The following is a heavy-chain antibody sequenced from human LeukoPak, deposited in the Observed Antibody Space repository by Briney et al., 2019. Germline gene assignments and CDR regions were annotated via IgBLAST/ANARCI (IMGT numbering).Heavy chain of an antibody. D-gene: IGHD5-12*01. V-gene: IGHV4-59*08. J-gene: IGHJ4*02. CDR3: ARRVYSGFDYFFDY. CDR1: GGSISISC. CDR2: IYYDGNT. Sequence: SETLSLTCTVSGGSISISCWSWIRQPPGRGLEWIGYIYYDGNTNYNPSPKSRVTISVDTSKNQVSLKLSSVTAAETAVYYCARRVYSGFDYFFDYWGQRTLDTLSS.